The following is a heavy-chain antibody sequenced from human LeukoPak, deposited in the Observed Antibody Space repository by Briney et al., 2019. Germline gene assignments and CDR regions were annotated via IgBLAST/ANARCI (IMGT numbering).Heavy chain of an antibody. D-gene: IGHD6-19*01. Sequence: GGSLRLSCAASGFTFSSYAMHWVRQAPGKGLEWVAIISYDGSKKYYADSVEGRFTISRDNSNNTVYLQMNSLRAEDTAVYYCARDGSRYSSGSYCFDYWGQGTLVTVSS. CDR3: ARDGSRYSSGSYCFDY. CDR2: ISYDGSKK. CDR1: GFTFSSYA. V-gene: IGHV3-30-3*01. J-gene: IGHJ4*02.